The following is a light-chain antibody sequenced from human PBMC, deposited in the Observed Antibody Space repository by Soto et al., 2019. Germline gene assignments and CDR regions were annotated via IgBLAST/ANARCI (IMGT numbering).Light chain of an antibody. J-gene: IGLJ3*02. CDR2: EVS. V-gene: IGLV2-8*01. Sequence: QSVLTQPPSASGSPGQSVTISCTGTSSDVGAYKYVSWYQQYPGKAPKLMIYEVSRRPSGVPDRFSGSKSGNTASLTVSGLQAEDEADYYCTSYAGSNFWVFGGGTKVTVL. CDR1: SSDVGAYKY. CDR3: TSYAGSNFWV.